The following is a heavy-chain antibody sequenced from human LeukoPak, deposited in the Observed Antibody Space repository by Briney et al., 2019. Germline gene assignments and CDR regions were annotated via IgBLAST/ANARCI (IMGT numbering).Heavy chain of an antibody. D-gene: IGHD3-22*01. J-gene: IGHJ4*02. CDR2: IYSGGGT. Sequence: GGSLRLSCAASGFTVSSNYMSWVRQAPGKGLEWVSVIYSGGGTYYADSVKGRFTISRDNSKNTLYLQMNSLRAEDTAVYYCARVEEYYDSSGYYNYWGQGTLVTVSS. CDR3: ARVEEYYDSSGYYNY. CDR1: GFTVSSNY. V-gene: IGHV3-53*01.